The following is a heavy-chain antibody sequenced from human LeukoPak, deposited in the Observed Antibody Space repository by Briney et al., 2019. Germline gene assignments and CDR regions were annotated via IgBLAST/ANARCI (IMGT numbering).Heavy chain of an antibody. CDR1: GFTFSFYG. Sequence: PGRSLRLSCAASGFTFSFYGMHWVRQAPGKGLEWVAVIWYDGSNKYYADSVKGRFTISRDNSKNTLDPQMNSLRAEDTAVYYCAREGVGRTAFQNYFDYWGQGILVTVSS. CDR2: IWYDGSNK. V-gene: IGHV3-33*01. J-gene: IGHJ4*02. CDR3: AREGVGRTAFQNYFDY. D-gene: IGHD1-26*01.